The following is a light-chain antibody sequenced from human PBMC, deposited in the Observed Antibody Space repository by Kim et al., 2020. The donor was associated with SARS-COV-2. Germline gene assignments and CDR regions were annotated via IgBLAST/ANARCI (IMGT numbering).Light chain of an antibody. CDR3: QSYDSRSVM. J-gene: IGLJ3*02. Sequence: PGQRVTISCTGSSSNIGAGYDVHWYQQLPGTAPTLLIYGNNNRPSGVPDQFSGSKSGTSASLAITGLQAEDEADYYCQSYDSRSVMFGGGTQLTVL. CDR2: GNN. CDR1: SSNIGAGYD. V-gene: IGLV1-40*01.